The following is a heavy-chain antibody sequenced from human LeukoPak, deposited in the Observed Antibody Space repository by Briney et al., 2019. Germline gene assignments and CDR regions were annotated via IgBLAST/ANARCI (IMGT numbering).Heavy chain of an antibody. V-gene: IGHV1-2*02. J-gene: IGHJ4*02. CDR3: ARAIYCTNGVCYQFDY. D-gene: IGHD2-8*01. Sequence: ASVKVSCKASGYTFPGYYMHWIRQAPGQGLEWLGWINPNSGGTNYAQKLQGRVTMTRDTSISTAYMELSRLRSDDTAVYYCARAIYCTNGVCYQFDYWGQGTLVTVSS. CDR2: INPNSGGT. CDR1: GYTFPGYY.